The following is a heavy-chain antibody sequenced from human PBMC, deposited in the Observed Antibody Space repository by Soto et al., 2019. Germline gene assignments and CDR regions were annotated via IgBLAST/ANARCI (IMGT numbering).Heavy chain of an antibody. D-gene: IGHD6-6*01. CDR3: AKDMFSSSSSATFDY. V-gene: IGHV3-9*01. CDR2: ISWQSGSI. Sequence: EVQLVESGGGVAQPGRSLRLSCAASGFIFDDYAMHWVRQAPGKGLEWVSGISWQSGSIRYADSVKGRFTISRDNAKNSLYLQMNSLRVEDTALYYCAKDMFSSSSSATFDYWGQGILVTVSS. CDR1: GFIFDDYA. J-gene: IGHJ4*02.